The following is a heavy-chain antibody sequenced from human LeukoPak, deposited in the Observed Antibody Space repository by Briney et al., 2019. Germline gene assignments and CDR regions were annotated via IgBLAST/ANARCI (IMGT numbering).Heavy chain of an antibody. D-gene: IGHD3-22*01. V-gene: IGHV1-18*01. Sequence: ASVKVSCKASGYTFTSYGISWVRQAPGQGLEWMGWISAYNGNTNYAQKLQGRVTMTTDTSTSTAYMELRSLRSDDTAVYYCARSTSGWHYDSSGYSDYWGQGTLVTVSS. CDR1: GYTFTSYG. CDR3: ARSTSGWHYDSSGYSDY. J-gene: IGHJ4*02. CDR2: ISAYNGNT.